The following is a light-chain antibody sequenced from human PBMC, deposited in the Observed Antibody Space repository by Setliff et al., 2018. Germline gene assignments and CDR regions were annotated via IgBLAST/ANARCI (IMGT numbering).Light chain of an antibody. V-gene: IGLV2-14*01. CDR3: ISYTRSSTWV. Sequence: LTQPASVSGSPGQSITISCTGTSSDVGGYNYVSWYQQHPGKAPKLLIYEVSNRPSGVSNRFSGSKSGNTASLTISGLLAEDEADYYCISYTRSSTWVFGGGTQLTGL. CDR1: SSDVGGYNY. CDR2: EVS. J-gene: IGLJ3*02.